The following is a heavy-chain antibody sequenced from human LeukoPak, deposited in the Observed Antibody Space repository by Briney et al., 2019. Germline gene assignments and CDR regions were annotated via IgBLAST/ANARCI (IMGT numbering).Heavy chain of an antibody. V-gene: IGHV1-18*01. CDR2: ISSYNGNT. Sequence: GASVKVSCKTSGYTLVNYGVSWVRQAPGQGLEWMGYISSYNGNTDYAQKFQGRVTMSTETSTSTVYMELRSLRSDDTAVYYCARDLGGLPGDYWGQGTLVTVSS. CDR3: ARDLGGLPGDY. J-gene: IGHJ4*02. D-gene: IGHD3-10*01. CDR1: GYTLVNYG.